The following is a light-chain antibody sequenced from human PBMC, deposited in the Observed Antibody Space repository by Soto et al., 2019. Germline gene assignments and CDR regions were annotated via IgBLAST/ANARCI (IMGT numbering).Light chain of an antibody. J-gene: IGKJ4*01. Sequence: EIVLTQSPGTLSLSPGERATLSCRASQSISSTYLAWYHQRPGQAPRLLIYGASTRATGVPDRFSGSGSGTEFSLTISRLEPEDFAVYYCLSFGGSPRLTFGGGTKLEIK. CDR3: LSFGGSPRLT. CDR2: GAS. V-gene: IGKV3-20*01. CDR1: QSISSTY.